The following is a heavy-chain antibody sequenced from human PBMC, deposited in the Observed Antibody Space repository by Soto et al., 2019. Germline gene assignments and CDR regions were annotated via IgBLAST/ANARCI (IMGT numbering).Heavy chain of an antibody. CDR2: IYYSGST. V-gene: IGHV4-59*01. J-gene: IGHJ4*02. D-gene: IGHD3-3*01. Sequence: SETLSLTCIVSGGSISSYYWSWIRQPPGKGLEWIGYIYYSGSTNYNPSLKSRVTISVDTSKNQFSLKLSSVTAADTAVYYCARGQEDYDFWSGYYYDYWGQGALVTVSS. CDR1: GGSISSYY. CDR3: ARGQEDYDFWSGYYYDY.